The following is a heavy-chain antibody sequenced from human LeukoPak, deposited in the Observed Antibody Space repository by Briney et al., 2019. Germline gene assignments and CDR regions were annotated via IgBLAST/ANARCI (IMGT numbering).Heavy chain of an antibody. CDR3: ARESGVVVVAVITVDNWFDP. D-gene: IGHD2-15*01. Sequence: PSETLSLTCTVSGGSISSSSYYWGWIRQPPGKGLEWIGSIYNSGSTYYNPSLKSRVTISVDTSKNQFSLKLSSVTAADTAVYYCARESGVVVVAVITVDNWFDPWGLGTLVTVSS. CDR2: IYNSGST. CDR1: GGSISSSSYY. V-gene: IGHV4-39*07. J-gene: IGHJ5*02.